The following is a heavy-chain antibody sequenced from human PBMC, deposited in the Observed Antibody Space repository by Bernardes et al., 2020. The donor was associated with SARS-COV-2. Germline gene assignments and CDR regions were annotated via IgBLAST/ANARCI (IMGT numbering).Heavy chain of an antibody. J-gene: IGHJ4*02. CDR1: GFTFSSYA. CDR3: VNMVGVALYPYAPRR. Sequence: GGSLRLSCSASGFTFSSYAMHWVRQAPGKGLEYVSAISSNGGSTYYADSVKGRFTISRDNSKNTLYLQMSSLRAEDTAVYYCVNMVGVALYPYAPRRWGQGTLVTVSS. CDR2: ISSNGGST. D-gene: IGHD1-26*01. V-gene: IGHV3-64D*06.